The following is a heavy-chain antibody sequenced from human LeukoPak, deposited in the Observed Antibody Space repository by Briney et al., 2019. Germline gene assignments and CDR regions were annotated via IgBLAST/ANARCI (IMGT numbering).Heavy chain of an antibody. D-gene: IGHD3-22*01. CDR3: ARAPRATPGPYDSSGPPDY. J-gene: IGHJ4*02. CDR2: ISSSSSYI. Sequence: GGSLRLSCAASEFTFSSYSMNWVRQAPGKGLEWVSSISSSSSYIYYADSVKGRFTISRDNAKNSLYLQMNSLRAEDTAVYYCARAPRATPGPYDSSGPPDYWGQGTLVTVSS. CDR1: EFTFSSYS. V-gene: IGHV3-21*01.